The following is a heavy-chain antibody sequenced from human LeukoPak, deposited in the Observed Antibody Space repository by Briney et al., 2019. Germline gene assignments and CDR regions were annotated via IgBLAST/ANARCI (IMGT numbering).Heavy chain of an antibody. CDR3: ARDSRDYYDSSGYYPFDY. V-gene: IGHV4-39*02. CDR1: GGSISSYY. Sequence: PSETLSLTCTVSGGSISSYYWSWIRQPPGKGLEWIGSIYYSGSTYYNPSLKSRVTISVDTSKNQFSLKLSSVTAADTAVYYCARDSRDYYDSSGYYPFDYWGQGTLVTVSS. D-gene: IGHD3-22*01. CDR2: IYYSGST. J-gene: IGHJ4*02.